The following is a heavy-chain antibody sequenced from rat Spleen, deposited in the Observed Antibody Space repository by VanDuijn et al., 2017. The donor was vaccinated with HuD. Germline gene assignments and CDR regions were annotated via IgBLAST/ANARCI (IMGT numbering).Heavy chain of an antibody. CDR1: GFTFSDYY. D-gene: IGHD1-10*01. CDR3: ASITSYWYFDL. J-gene: IGHJ1*01. CDR2: ISPSGGGT. Sequence: EVQLVESDGGLVQPGRSLKLSCAASGFTFSDYYMAWVRQAPTKGLEWVATISPSGGGTYYRDSVKGRFTISRDNAKSTLYLQMDSLRSEDTATYYWASITSYWYFDLWGPGTMVTVSS. V-gene: IGHV5-25*01.